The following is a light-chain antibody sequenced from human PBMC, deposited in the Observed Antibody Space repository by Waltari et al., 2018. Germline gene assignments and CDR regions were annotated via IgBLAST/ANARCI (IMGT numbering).Light chain of an antibody. V-gene: IGLV2-14*01. CDR2: DVS. Sequence: QSALTQPASVSGSPGQSITISCTGTSSDVGGYNYVSWYQQHPGKAHKLMIYDVSKRPSGVAYRSSRSKCGNTASLTISGIQAEDEADYYCSSYTSSSTPYVFGTGTKVTVL. CDR1: SSDVGGYNY. J-gene: IGLJ1*01. CDR3: SSYTSSSTPYV.